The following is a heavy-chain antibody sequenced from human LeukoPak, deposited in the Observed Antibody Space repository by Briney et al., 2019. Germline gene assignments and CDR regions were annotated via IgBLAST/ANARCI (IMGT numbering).Heavy chain of an antibody. D-gene: IGHD1-1*01. CDR2: IYPRDSDT. CDR1: GYSFTSYW. V-gene: IGHV5-51*01. J-gene: IGHJ5*01. Sequence: GESLQISCKGSGYSFTSYWIGWVRQMPGKGLEWMGIIYPRDSDTRYSPSFQGQVTISADKSISTAYLQWNSLKASDTAMYYCARLPNWNEGFDPWGQGTLPTVSS. CDR3: ARLPNWNEGFDP.